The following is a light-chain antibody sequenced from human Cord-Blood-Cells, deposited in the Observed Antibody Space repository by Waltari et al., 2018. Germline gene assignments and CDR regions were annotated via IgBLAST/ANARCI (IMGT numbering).Light chain of an antibody. J-gene: IGLJ3*02. CDR3: AAWDDSLSGRV. Sequence: QSVLTQPPSASGTPGQRVTISCSGSSSNIGSNYVYWYQQLPGTAPKLHIYRNNQRASAVPDRFSGSKSGTSASLAISGLRSEDEADYYCAAWDDSLSGRVFGGGTKLTVL. V-gene: IGLV1-47*01. CDR2: RNN. CDR1: SSNIGSNY.